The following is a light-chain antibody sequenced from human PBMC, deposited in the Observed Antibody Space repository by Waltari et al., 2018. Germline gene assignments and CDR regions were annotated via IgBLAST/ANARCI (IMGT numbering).Light chain of an antibody. J-gene: IGKJ4*01. CDR2: GAS. V-gene: IGKV3-15*01. Sequence: EVAMTQSPVTLSVSPGERATLSCRASQSVGGDLAWYRQIPGQAPSLLMYGASSRATGVPVRFSGSGSGTEFTLTISSLQSEDFAIYYCQQYHKWPLSFGGGTKVEIK. CDR3: QQYHKWPLS. CDR1: QSVGGD.